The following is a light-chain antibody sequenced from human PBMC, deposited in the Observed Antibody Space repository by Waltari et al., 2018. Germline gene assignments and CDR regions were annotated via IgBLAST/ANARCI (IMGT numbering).Light chain of an antibody. Sequence: DIQLTQSPSSLSASVGDRVTITCQASQGISNYLNWYQQKPGKAPKLLIFEASNLMTGVPPRFSGGGFGTDFTLTIDHLQPEDIATYYCQNYNILPSFGPGTKVDFK. CDR3: QNYNILPS. CDR2: EAS. V-gene: IGKV1-33*01. CDR1: QGISNY. J-gene: IGKJ3*01.